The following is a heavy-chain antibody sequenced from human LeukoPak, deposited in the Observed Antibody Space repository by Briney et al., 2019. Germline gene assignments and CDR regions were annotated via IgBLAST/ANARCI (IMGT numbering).Heavy chain of an antibody. V-gene: IGHV4-59*02. J-gene: IGHJ4*02. Sequence: SETLSLTCTVSSGSVSNSYWSWIRQPPGKGLEWIAYVYSSGSTNYNPSLKSRVTISIDTSKNQFSLKLSSMTAADTAVYFCARGGYTGSYPFDYWGRGTPVTVSS. CDR1: SGSVSNSY. CDR2: VYSSGST. CDR3: ARGGYTGSYPFDY. D-gene: IGHD1-26*01.